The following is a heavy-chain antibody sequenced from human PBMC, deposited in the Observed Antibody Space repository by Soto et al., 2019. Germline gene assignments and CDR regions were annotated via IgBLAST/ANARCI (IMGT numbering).Heavy chain of an antibody. Sequence: PGGSLRLSCAASGFTFSSYTIHWVRQAPGKGLEWVSSISTGSSYIYYADSLKGRFTISRDNAGNSLYLQMNSLRAEDTAVYYCAREMKQLVQEGFLQHWGQGTLVTVS. CDR2: ISTGSSYI. J-gene: IGHJ1*01. D-gene: IGHD6-13*01. CDR1: GFTFSSYT. CDR3: AREMKQLVQEGFLQH. V-gene: IGHV3-21*01.